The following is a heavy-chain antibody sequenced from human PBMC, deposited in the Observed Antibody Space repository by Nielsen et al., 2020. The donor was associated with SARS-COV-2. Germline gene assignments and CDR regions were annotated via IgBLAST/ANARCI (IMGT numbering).Heavy chain of an antibody. CDR1: GFTFSSYG. Sequence: GGSLRLSCAASGFTFSSYGMHWVRQAPGKGLEWVAVISYDGSNKYYADSVKGRFTISRDNSKNTLYLQMNSLRAEDTAVYYCAKDYQLAVRGVIIRLDAFDIWGQGTMVTVSS. V-gene: IGHV3-30*18. D-gene: IGHD3-10*01. CDR3: AKDYQLAVRGVIIRLDAFDI. CDR2: ISYDGSNK. J-gene: IGHJ3*02.